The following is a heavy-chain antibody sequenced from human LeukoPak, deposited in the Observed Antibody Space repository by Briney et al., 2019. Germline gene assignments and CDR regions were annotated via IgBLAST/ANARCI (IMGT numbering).Heavy chain of an antibody. V-gene: IGHV1-18*01. CDR2: TNVHNGNI. CDR1: DYTFSDYG. J-gene: IGHJ5*02. CDR3: ARGIEGYDVLTGYYP. Sequence: ASVKVSCKASDYTFSDYGITWVRQAPGQGLEWMGWTNVHNGNINYAQKFQGRISMTTDTSTTTAFMELRSLRSDDTAVYYCARGIEGYDVLTGYYPWGQGTLVTVSS. D-gene: IGHD3-9*01.